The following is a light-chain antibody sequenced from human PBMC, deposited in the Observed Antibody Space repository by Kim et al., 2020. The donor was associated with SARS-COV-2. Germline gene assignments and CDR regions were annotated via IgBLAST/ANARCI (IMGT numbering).Light chain of an antibody. J-gene: IGLJ3*02. Sequence: QSALTQPASVSGSPGQSITISCSGSSSDVGGYNYVSWYQQHQGKAPKLIIYDVGTRPSGVSYRFSGSKSGNTASLTISGLQTEDEAYYYCSSYTTSTTRVFGGGTQLTVL. CDR1: SSDVGGYNY. CDR3: SSYTTSTTRV. V-gene: IGLV2-14*03. CDR2: DVG.